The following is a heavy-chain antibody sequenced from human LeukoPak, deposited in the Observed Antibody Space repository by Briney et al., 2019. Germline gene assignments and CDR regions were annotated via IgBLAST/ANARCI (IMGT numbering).Heavy chain of an antibody. Sequence: SETLPLTCTVSGGSISSYYWSWIRQPPGKGLEWIGYIYYSGSTNYNPSLKSRVTISVDTSKNQFSLKLSSVTAADTAVYYCARRINTNYYYGSGSYGDWFDPWGQGTLVTVSS. D-gene: IGHD3-10*01. V-gene: IGHV4-59*08. J-gene: IGHJ5*02. CDR3: ARRINTNYYYGSGSYGDWFDP. CDR2: IYYSGST. CDR1: GGSISSYY.